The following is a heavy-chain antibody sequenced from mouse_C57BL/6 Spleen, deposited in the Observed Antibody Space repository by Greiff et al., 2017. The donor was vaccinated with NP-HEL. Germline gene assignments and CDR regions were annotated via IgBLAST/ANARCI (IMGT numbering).Heavy chain of an antibody. J-gene: IGHJ3*01. V-gene: IGHV1-53*01. Sequence: QVQLQQPGTELVKPGASVKLSCKASGYTFTSYWMHWVKQRPGQGLEWIGNINPSTGGTNSNEKFKSKATLTVDKSSSPAYMQLSSLTSEDSAVYYCARTAQGAWFAYWGQGTLVTVSA. CDR3: ARTAQGAWFAY. D-gene: IGHD3-2*02. CDR2: INPSTGGT. CDR1: GYTFTSYW.